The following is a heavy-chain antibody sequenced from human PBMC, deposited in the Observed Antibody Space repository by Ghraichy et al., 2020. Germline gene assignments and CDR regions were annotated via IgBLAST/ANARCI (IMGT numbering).Heavy chain of an antibody. CDR2: IKADGSQK. V-gene: IGHV3-7*05. J-gene: IGHJ4*02. CDR1: GFTFSNYW. CDR3: ARDSNWSSDY. Sequence: LSLTCAASGFTFSNYWLSWYRQAPGGGLEWVANIKADGSQKYYVDSVKGRFTVSRDNAQNSLYLQMNSLRAEDAAVYYCARDSNWSSDYWGQGTLVTVSS. D-gene: IGHD6-13*01.